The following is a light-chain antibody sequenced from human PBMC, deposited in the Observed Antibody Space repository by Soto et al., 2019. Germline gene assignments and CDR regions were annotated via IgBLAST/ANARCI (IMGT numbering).Light chain of an antibody. Sequence: GQSITISCTGTSSDVGGYNYVSWYQQQSGKAPKLMIHEVSNRPSGVSNRFSGSKSGNTASLTISGLQAEDEADYYCSSYTSSRAYVFGIGTKVTIL. CDR1: SSDVGGYNY. J-gene: IGLJ1*01. CDR3: SSYTSSRAYV. V-gene: IGLV2-14*01. CDR2: EVS.